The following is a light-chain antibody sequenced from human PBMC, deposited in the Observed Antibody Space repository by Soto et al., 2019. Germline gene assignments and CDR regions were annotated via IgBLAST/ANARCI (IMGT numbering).Light chain of an antibody. CDR1: QRISTN. V-gene: IGKV3D-15*01. CDR3: QPYNNRPSWT. CDR2: GAS. J-gene: IGKJ1*01. Sequence: EIVMTQSPATLSVSPGESATLSCRASQRISTNLAWYQHKRGQAPRLLIYGASTRATGIPARFSGSGSETDFPLTITRLQSEDFAVYYCQPYNNRPSWTFGQGTKVEIK.